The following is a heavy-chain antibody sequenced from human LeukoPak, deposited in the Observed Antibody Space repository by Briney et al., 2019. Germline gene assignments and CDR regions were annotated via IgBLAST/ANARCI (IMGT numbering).Heavy chain of an antibody. CDR1: GFTFDDYG. Sequence: GGSLRLSCAASGFTFDDYGMSWVRQAPGKGLEWVSGINWNGGSTGYADSVKGRFTISRDYAKNSLYLQMNSLRAEDTALYYCARDMGRYSYGLAFDYWGQGTLVTVSS. D-gene: IGHD5-18*01. CDR2: INWNGGST. CDR3: ARDMGRYSYGLAFDY. V-gene: IGHV3-20*04. J-gene: IGHJ4*02.